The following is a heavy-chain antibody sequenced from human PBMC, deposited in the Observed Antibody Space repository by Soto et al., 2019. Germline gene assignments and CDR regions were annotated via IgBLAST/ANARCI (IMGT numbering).Heavy chain of an antibody. Sequence: GASVKVSCKVSGYTLTELSMHWVRQAPGKGLEWMGGFDPEDGETIYAQKFQGRVTTTEDTSTDTAYMELSSLRSEDTAVYYCATLARGYDSSSYDYWGQGTLVTVSS. CDR2: FDPEDGET. CDR1: GYTLTELS. J-gene: IGHJ4*02. V-gene: IGHV1-24*01. CDR3: ATLARGYDSSSYDY. D-gene: IGHD3-22*01.